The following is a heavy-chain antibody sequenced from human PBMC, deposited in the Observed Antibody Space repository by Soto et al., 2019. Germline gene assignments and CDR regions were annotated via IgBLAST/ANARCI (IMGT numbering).Heavy chain of an antibody. Sequence: GASVKVSCKASGYTFTGYYMHWVRQAPGQGLEWMGWINPNSGGTNYAQKFQGRVTMTRDTSISTAYMELSRLRSDDTAVYYCASDQSPYGGKAERASESWGQGXMFTF. J-gene: IGHJ3*02. CDR1: GYTFTGYY. D-gene: IGHD2-15*01. V-gene: IGHV1-2*02. CDR2: INPNSGGT. CDR3: ASDQSPYGGKAERASES.